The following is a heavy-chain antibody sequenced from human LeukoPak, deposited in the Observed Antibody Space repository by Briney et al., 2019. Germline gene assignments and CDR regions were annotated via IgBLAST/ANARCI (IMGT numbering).Heavy chain of an antibody. CDR2: IYYSGST. CDR3: ARGCSTTSCYMRADNAFDI. CDR1: GGSISSGGYY. D-gene: IGHD2-2*01. Sequence: SQTLSLTCTVSGGSISSGGYYWGWLRQHPGRGLEWIGYIYYSGSTYHNPSLKSRVTISIDTSKIQFSLKLSSVTAADTAVYYCARGCSTTSCYMRADNAFDIWGQGTMVTVSS. J-gene: IGHJ3*02. V-gene: IGHV4-31*03.